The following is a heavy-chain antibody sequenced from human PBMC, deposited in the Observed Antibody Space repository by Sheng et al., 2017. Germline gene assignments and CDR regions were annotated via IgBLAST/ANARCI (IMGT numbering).Heavy chain of an antibody. V-gene: IGHV4-38-2*02. Sequence: QVQLQESGPGLVKPSETLSLTCAVSGYSISSGYYWGWIRQPPGKGLEWIGSIYHSGSTYYNPSLKSRVTISVDTSKNQFSLKLSSVTAADTAVYYCARDAGFRTYYDILTGYSLNAGLDYWGQGTLVT. CDR2: IYHSGST. J-gene: IGHJ4*02. CDR1: GYSISSGYY. D-gene: IGHD3-9*01. CDR3: ARDAGFRTYYDILTGYSLNAGLDY.